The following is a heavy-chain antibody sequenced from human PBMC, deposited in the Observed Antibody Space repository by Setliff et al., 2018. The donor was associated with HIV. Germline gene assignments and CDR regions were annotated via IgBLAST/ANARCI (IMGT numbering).Heavy chain of an antibody. CDR2: IYRSGST. CDR3: ARHKDV. CDR1: GGSSSSSSFY. J-gene: IGHJ6*04. V-gene: IGHV4-39*01. Sequence: SETLSLTCTVSGGSSSSSSFYWGWIRQPPGKGLEWIGNIYRSGSTYYNPSLRSRVTISVDTSKNQFYLNLNSVTDADTALYYCARHKDVWGKGTTVTVSS.